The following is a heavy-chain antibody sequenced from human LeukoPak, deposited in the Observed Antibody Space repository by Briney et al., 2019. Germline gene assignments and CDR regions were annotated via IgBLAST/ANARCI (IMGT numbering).Heavy chain of an antibody. Sequence: GASVKVSCKASGYTFTSYGISWVRQAPGQGLEWMGWISAYNGNTNYAQKLQVRVTMSRNTSISTAYMELSSLRSEDTAVYYCARGVPRYCRSPGRAAPGICGVYWGQGTLVTVSS. CDR1: GYTFTSYG. J-gene: IGHJ4*02. CDR3: ARGVPRYCRSPGRAAPGICGVY. D-gene: IGHD2-2*01. CDR2: ISAYNGNT. V-gene: IGHV1-18*01.